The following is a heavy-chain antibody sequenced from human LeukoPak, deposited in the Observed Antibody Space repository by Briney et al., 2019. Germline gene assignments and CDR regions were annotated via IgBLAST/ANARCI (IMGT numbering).Heavy chain of an antibody. V-gene: IGHV3-33*01. Sequence: GGSLRLSCAASGFTFSSYGMHWVRQAPGKGLEWVAVIWYDGSNKYYADSVKGRFTISRDNSKNTLYLQMNSLRAEDTAVYYCARDKMVRGITGFDYWGQGTLVTVSS. CDR1: GFTFSSYG. CDR3: ARDKMVRGITGFDY. CDR2: IWYDGSNK. D-gene: IGHD3-10*01. J-gene: IGHJ4*02.